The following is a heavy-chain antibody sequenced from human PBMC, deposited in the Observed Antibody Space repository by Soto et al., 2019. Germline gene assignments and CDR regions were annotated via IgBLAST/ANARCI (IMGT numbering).Heavy chain of an antibody. CDR1: GGSISSYY. CDR3: ARLRYYGDYGYFFFDY. Sequence: SETLSLTCTVSGGSISSYYWSWIRQPPGKGLEWIGYIYYSGSTNYNPSLKSRVTISVDTSKNQFSLKLSSVTAADTAVYYCARLRYYGDYGYFFFDYWGQGTLVTVSS. CDR2: IYYSGST. J-gene: IGHJ4*02. D-gene: IGHD4-17*01. V-gene: IGHV4-59*08.